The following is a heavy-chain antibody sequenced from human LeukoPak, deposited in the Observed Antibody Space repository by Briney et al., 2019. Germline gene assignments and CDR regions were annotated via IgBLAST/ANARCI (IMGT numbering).Heavy chain of an antibody. CDR2: ISGSGGST. V-gene: IGHV3-23*01. CDR3: ARGGAARPDY. CDR1: GFTFSSYA. D-gene: IGHD6-6*01. Sequence: GGSLRLSCAASGFTFSSYAMSWVRQAPGKGLEWVSAISGSGGSTYYADSVKGRFTISRDNVKNSLYLQINSLRVGDTSAYYCARGGAARPDYWGQGTLVTVSS. J-gene: IGHJ4*02.